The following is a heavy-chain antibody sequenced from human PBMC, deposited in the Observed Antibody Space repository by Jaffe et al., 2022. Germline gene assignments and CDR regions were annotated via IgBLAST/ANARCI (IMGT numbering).Heavy chain of an antibody. J-gene: IGHJ4*02. CDR2: ISGSGGST. V-gene: IGHV3-23*01. CDR3: AKGMEQLVRFLPAYYFDY. CDR1: GFTFSSYV. D-gene: IGHD6-6*01. Sequence: EVQLMESGGGLVQPGGSLRLSCAASGFTFSSYVMNWVRQAPGKGLEWVSAISGSGGSTYYADSVKGRFTISRDNSKNTLNLQMNSLRAEDTAVYYCAKGMEQLVRFLPAYYFDYWGQGTLVTVSS.